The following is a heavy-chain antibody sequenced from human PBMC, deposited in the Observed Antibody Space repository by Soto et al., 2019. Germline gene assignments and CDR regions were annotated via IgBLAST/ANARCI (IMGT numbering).Heavy chain of an antibody. CDR1: GGNFSSYA. D-gene: IGHD3-9*01. V-gene: IGHV1-69*13. CDR3: ARVVVLTGYYDYFDY. Sequence: GASVKVSCKASGGNFSSYAISWVRQAPGQGLEWMGGIIPIFGTANYAQKFQGRVTITADESTSTAYMELSSLRSEDTAVYYCARVVVLTGYYDYFDYWGQGTLVTVSS. J-gene: IGHJ4*02. CDR2: IIPIFGTA.